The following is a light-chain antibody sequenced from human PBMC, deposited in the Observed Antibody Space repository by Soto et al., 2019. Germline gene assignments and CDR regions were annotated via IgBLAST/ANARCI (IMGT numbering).Light chain of an antibody. CDR2: GAS. CDR3: QQYGNWPPVT. Sequence: EIVLTQSPGGLSLSPGERATLSCRASQSVSSSYLAWYQQKPGQAPRLLIYGASSRATGIPDRFSGSGSGTDFTLTISRLEPEDFAVYYCQQYGNWPPVTFGGGTKVDI. J-gene: IGKJ4*01. CDR1: QSVSSSY. V-gene: IGKV3-20*01.